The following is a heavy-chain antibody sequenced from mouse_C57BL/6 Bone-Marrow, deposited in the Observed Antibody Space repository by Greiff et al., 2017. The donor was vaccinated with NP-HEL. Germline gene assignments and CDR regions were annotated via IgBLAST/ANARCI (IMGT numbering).Heavy chain of an antibody. V-gene: IGHV1-64*01. CDR3: AIHGSSCYWYFDV. J-gene: IGHJ1*03. Sequence: QVQLQQPGAELVKPGASVKLSCKASGYTFTSYWMHWVKQRPGQGLEWIGMIHPNSGSTNYNEKFKSKATLTVDKSSSTAYMQLSSLTSEDSAVYYCAIHGSSCYWYFDVWGTGTTVTVSS. CDR2: IHPNSGST. CDR1: GYTFTSYW. D-gene: IGHD1-1*01.